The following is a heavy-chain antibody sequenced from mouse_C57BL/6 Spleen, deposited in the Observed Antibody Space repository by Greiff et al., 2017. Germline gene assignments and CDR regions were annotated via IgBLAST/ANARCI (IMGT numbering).Heavy chain of an antibody. CDR1: GFTFSSYG. D-gene: IGHD3-2*02. Sequence: EVQVVESGGDLVKPGGSLKLSCAASGFTFSSYGMSWVRQTPDKRLEWVATISSGGSYTYYPDSVKGRFTISRDNAKNTLYLQMSSLKSEDTAMYYCARGDSSGYEFAYWGQGTLVTVSA. J-gene: IGHJ3*01. CDR2: ISSGGSYT. CDR3: ARGDSSGYEFAY. V-gene: IGHV5-6*01.